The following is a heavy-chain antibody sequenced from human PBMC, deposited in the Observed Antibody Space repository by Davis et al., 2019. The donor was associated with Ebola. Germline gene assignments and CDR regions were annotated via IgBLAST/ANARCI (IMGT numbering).Heavy chain of an antibody. D-gene: IGHD2-21*01. Sequence: MPSETLSLTCTLSGDSISGDYWSWIRQPPGRGLEWIGYIYYSGNTNYNPSLKSRVTISLDTSKKQFSLKLSSVTAADTAVYYCARGCGGENWFDPWGQGTLVTVSS. V-gene: IGHV4-59*12. CDR2: IYYSGNT. CDR1: GDSISGDY. CDR3: ARGCGGENWFDP. J-gene: IGHJ5*02.